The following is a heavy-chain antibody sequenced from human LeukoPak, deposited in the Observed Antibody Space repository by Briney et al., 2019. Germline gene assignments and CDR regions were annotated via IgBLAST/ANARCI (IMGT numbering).Heavy chain of an antibody. J-gene: IGHJ5*02. D-gene: IGHD2-15*01. Sequence: PSETLSLTCTVSGGSISSYYWSWIRQPPGKGLEWIGYIYYSGSTNYNPSLKSRVTISVDTSKNQFSLKLSSVTAADTAVYYCARGYCSGGSCGPWTKNWFDPWGQGTLVTVSS. CDR3: ARGYCSGGSCGPWTKNWFDP. V-gene: IGHV4-59*01. CDR1: GGSISSYY. CDR2: IYYSGST.